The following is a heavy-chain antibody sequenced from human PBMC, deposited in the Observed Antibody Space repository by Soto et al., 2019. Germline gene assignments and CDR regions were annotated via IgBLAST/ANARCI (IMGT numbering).Heavy chain of an antibody. CDR1: GFTFSSYA. CDR2: ISSNGGST. J-gene: IGHJ4*02. CDR3: ARGPGYYFDY. Sequence: GSLRLSCAASGFTFSSYAMHWVRQAPGKGLEYVSAISSNGGSTYYANSVKGRFTISRDNSKNTLYLQMGSLRAEDMAVYYCARGPGYYFDYWGQGTLVTVSS. V-gene: IGHV3-64*01.